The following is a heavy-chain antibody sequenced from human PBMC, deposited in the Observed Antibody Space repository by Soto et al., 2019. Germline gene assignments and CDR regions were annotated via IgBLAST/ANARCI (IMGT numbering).Heavy chain of an antibody. Sequence: SETLSLTCAVSGGSISSGDYYWSWIRQPPGKGLEWIGYIYYSGSTYYNPSLKSRVTISVDTSKNQFSLKLSSVTAADTAVYYCARSPDFWSGYYYYYGMDVWGQGTTVTVSS. CDR3: ARSPDFWSGYYYYYGMDV. CDR2: IYYSGST. J-gene: IGHJ6*02. V-gene: IGHV4-30-4*01. CDR1: GGSISSGDYY. D-gene: IGHD3-3*01.